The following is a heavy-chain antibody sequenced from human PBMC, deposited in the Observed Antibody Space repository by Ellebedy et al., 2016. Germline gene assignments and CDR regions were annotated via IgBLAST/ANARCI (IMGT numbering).Heavy chain of an antibody. CDR3: VKDLDRGVYYGLDV. CDR1: GFTFSSYW. V-gene: IGHV3-74*01. D-gene: IGHD3-10*01. J-gene: IGHJ6*02. Sequence: GGSLRLXXAASGFTFSSYWMHWVRQAPGKGLVWVSRINSDGSSTSYADSVKGRFTISRDNSKNTLYLQMNSLRAEDTALYYCVKDLDRGVYYGLDVWGQGTTVTVSS. CDR2: INSDGSST.